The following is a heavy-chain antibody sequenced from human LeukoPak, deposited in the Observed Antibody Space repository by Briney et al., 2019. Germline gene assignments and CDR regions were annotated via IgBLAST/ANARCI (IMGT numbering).Heavy chain of an antibody. CDR3: ARTPRVGALDPCAFDI. D-gene: IGHD1-26*01. CDR1: GGSISSYY. V-gene: IGHV4-59*08. J-gene: IGHJ3*02. CDR2: IYYSGST. Sequence: KPSETLSLTCTVSGGSISSYYWSWIRQPPGKGLEWIGYIYYSGSTNYNPSLKSRVTISVDTSKNQFSLKLSSVTAADTAVYYCARTPRVGALDPCAFDIWGQGTMVTVSS.